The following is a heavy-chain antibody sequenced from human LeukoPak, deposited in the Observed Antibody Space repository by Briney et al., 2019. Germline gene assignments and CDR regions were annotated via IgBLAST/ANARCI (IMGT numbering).Heavy chain of an antibody. CDR2: IKQDGSEK. CDR3: AGGSGWLIDY. D-gene: IGHD6-19*01. J-gene: IGHJ4*02. Sequence: PGGSLRLSCAASGFTFSSYWMNWVRQAPGKGLEWVANIKQDGSEKYYVDSVKGRFTISRDNTKNSLYLQMNGLRAEDTAVYYCAGGSGWLIDYWGQGTLVTVSS. CDR1: GFTFSSYW. V-gene: IGHV3-7*01.